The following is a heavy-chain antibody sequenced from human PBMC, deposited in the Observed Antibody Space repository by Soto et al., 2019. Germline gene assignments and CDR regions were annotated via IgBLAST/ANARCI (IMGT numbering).Heavy chain of an antibody. D-gene: IGHD3-10*01. J-gene: IGHJ3*02. CDR1: GFTFSSYS. CDR3: ARRQMVSYAFDI. Sequence: GGSLRLSCAASGFTFSSYSMNWVRQAPGKGLEWVSYISSSSTIYYADSVKGRFTISRDNAKNSLYLQMNSLRAEDTAVYYCARRQMVSYAFDIWGQGTMVTVSS. V-gene: IGHV3-48*01. CDR2: ISSSSTI.